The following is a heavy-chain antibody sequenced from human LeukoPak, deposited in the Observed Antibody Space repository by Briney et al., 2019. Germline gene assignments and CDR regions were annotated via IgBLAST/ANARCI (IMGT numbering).Heavy chain of an antibody. V-gene: IGHV4-38-2*02. J-gene: IGHJ4*02. CDR1: GYSISSGYY. Sequence: SETLSLTCTVSGYSISSGYYWGWIRQPPGKGLEWIGSIYHSGTTYYNPSLKSRVTISVDTSKNQFSLKLGSVTAADTAVYYCTVNRGDYWGQGTLVTVSS. D-gene: IGHD1-14*01. CDR2: IYHSGTT. CDR3: TVNRGDY.